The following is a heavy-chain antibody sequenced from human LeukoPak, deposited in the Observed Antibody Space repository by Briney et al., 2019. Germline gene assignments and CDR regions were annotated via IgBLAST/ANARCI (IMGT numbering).Heavy chain of an antibody. D-gene: IGHD2/OR15-2a*01. CDR2: INHSGGT. CDR1: GGSFSAYY. V-gene: IGHV4-34*01. Sequence: SVTLSLTCAVYGGSFSAYYWSWLRQPPGKGREWIGEINHSGGTNYNPSLKSRITMSVDMSKNQFSLKLSSVSAADTAVYYCARVDKNGGTTFDYWGQGTLVTVSS. J-gene: IGHJ4*02. CDR3: ARVDKNGGTTFDY.